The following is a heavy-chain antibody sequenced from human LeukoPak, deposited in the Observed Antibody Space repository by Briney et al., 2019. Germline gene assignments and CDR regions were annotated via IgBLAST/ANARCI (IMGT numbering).Heavy chain of an antibody. CDR1: GGSISSGDYY. J-gene: IGHJ4*02. V-gene: IGHV4-30-4*01. D-gene: IGHD3-9*01. CDR3: ARAGAPDILTGYSPYYFDY. CDR2: IYYSGST. Sequence: SETLFLTCTVSGGSISSGDYYWSWIRQPPGKGLEWIGYIYYSGSTYYNPSLKSRVTISVDTSKNQFSLKLSSVTAADTAVYYCARAGAPDILTGYSPYYFDYWGQGTLVTVSS.